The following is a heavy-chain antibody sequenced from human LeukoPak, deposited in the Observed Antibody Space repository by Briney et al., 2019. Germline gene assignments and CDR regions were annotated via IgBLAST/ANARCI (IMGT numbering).Heavy chain of an antibody. CDR2: ISGSGGST. CDR1: GLTFTSYA. J-gene: IGHJ4*02. Sequence: GGSLRLSCAASGLTFTSYAMSWVRQAPGEGLEWVSAISGSGGSTYYADSVKGRFTISRDNSKNTLYLQMNSLGAEDTAVYYCAKGVYVWGSYLGYWGQGTLVTVSS. D-gene: IGHD3-16*02. V-gene: IGHV3-23*01. CDR3: AKGVYVWGSYLGY.